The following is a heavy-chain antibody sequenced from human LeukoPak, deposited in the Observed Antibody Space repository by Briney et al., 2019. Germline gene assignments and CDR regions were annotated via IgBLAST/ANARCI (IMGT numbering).Heavy chain of an antibody. CDR1: GFTFSSYA. Sequence: GGSLRLSCAASGFTFSSYAMHWVRQAPGKGLEWVAVISYDGSNKYYADSVKGRFTISRDNSKNTLYLQMNSLRAEDTAVYYCAKDRYYDFWSGYYTGTFDYWGQGTLVTVSS. CDR3: AKDRYYDFWSGYYTGTFDY. J-gene: IGHJ4*02. V-gene: IGHV3-30*04. D-gene: IGHD3-3*01. CDR2: ISYDGSNK.